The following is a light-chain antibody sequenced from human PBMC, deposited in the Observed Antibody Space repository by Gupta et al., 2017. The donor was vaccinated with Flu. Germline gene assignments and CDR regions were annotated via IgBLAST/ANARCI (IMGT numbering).Light chain of an antibody. V-gene: IGLV2-23*01. J-gene: IGLJ1*01. CDR2: EAN. CDR1: VSDFGSSDL. CDR3: CSYAHPTTFV. Sequence: QSALTQPASVSGSPGQSITISCIGTVSDFGSSDLVSWYQQHPDKAPKIMIYEANKRPSGVSNRFSGSKSGNTASLTISGLQAEDEGDYYCCSYAHPTTFVFGTGTNVTVL.